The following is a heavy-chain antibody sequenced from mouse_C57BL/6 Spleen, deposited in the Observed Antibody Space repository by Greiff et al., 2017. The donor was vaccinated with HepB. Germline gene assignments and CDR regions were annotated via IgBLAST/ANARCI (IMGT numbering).Heavy chain of an antibody. J-gene: IGHJ4*01. CDR1: GYTFTSYW. D-gene: IGHD1-1*01. Sequence: QVQLQQPGAELVKPGASVKLSCKASGYTFTSYWMHWVKQRPGQGLEWIGMIHPNSVSTNYNEKFKSKATLTVDKSSSTAYMQLSSLTSEDSAVYYCARTSSYRAMDYWGQGTSVTVSS. V-gene: IGHV1-64*01. CDR3: ARTSSYRAMDY. CDR2: IHPNSVST.